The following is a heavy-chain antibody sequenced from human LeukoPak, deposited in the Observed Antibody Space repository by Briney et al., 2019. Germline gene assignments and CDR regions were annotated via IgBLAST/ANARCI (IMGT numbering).Heavy chain of an antibody. D-gene: IGHD3-22*01. V-gene: IGHV4-38-2*02. J-gene: IGHJ3*01. CDR1: GFSISNDYH. CDR3: ARVLAADSSGYYYNAFDV. Sequence: PSETLSLTCSVSGFSISNDYHWGWIRRPPGKGLEWIGIIYHSGSTYYNPSLKSRVTISVDKSKNQFSLRLTSVTAADAAVYYCARVLAADSSGYYYNAFDVWGQGTMVTVSS. CDR2: IYHSGST.